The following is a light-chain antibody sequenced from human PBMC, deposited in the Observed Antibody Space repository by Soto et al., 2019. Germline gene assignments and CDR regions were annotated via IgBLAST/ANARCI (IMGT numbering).Light chain of an antibody. Sequence: EIVLTQSPGTLSLSPGERATLSCRATESVVSSYLAWYQLKPGQAPRLLIYDASSRATGIPDRFSGSGSGTDFTLTISRLEPEDFAVYYCQQYGSSRITFGGGTKVDIK. V-gene: IGKV3-20*01. CDR1: ESVVSSY. J-gene: IGKJ4*01. CDR3: QQYGSSRIT. CDR2: DAS.